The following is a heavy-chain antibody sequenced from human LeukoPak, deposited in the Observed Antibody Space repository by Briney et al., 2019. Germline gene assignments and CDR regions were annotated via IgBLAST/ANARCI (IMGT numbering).Heavy chain of an antibody. Sequence: GGSLRLSCAASGFTFSSYSMNWVRQAPGKGLEWVSSISSSSTYIYYADSVKGRFTISRDNAKSSLYLQMNSLRAEDTAVYYCARDLEPYCSSTSCSFQHWGQGTLVTVSS. CDR3: ARDLEPYCSSTSCSFQH. CDR1: GFTFSSYS. V-gene: IGHV3-21*01. CDR2: ISSSSTYI. D-gene: IGHD2-2*01. J-gene: IGHJ1*01.